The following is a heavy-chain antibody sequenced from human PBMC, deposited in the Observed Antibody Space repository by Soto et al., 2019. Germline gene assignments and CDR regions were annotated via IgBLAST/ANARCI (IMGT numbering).Heavy chain of an antibody. J-gene: IGHJ4*02. CDR1: GYTFTSYW. D-gene: IGHD2-2*01. CDR2: IYPGDSNT. CDR3: ARQGYCSTTACYAVDY. V-gene: IGHV5-51*01. Sequence: PVESLKISCKGSGYTFTSYWIGWVLEMPVKGLEWMGIIYPGDSNTRYSPSFQGQVTISADKSISTAYLQWSSLKATDTAMYFCARQGYCSTTACYAVDYWGQGTLVTVSS.